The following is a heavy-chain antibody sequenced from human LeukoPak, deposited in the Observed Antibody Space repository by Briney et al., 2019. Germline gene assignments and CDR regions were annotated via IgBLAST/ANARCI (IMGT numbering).Heavy chain of an antibody. CDR2: IYTSGST. Sequence: PSETLSLTCTVSGGSISSYYWSWIRQPAGKGLEWIGRIYTSGSTNYNPSLKSRVTMSVDTSKNQFSLKLSSVTAADTAVYYCARERYSGSQDAFDIWGQGTMVTVSS. CDR1: GGSISSYY. D-gene: IGHD1-26*01. V-gene: IGHV4-4*07. CDR3: ARERYSGSQDAFDI. J-gene: IGHJ3*02.